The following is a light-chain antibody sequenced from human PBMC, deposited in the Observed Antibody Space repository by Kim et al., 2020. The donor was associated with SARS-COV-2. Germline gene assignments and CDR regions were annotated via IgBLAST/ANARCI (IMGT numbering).Light chain of an antibody. V-gene: IGKV3-20*01. J-gene: IGKJ1*01. CDR3: QQYYNSRT. CDR2: RAS. CDR1: HSVSSSY. Sequence: EIVLTQSPGTLSLSPGERATLSCRASHSVSSSYLAWYQQKPGQAPRLLIYRASSRATGIPDRFSGSGSGTDFTLTISRLEPEDFAVYYCQQYYNSRTFGQGTKVDIK.